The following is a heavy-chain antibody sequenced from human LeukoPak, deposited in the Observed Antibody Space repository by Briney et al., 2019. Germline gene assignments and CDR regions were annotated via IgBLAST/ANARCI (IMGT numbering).Heavy chain of an antibody. D-gene: IGHD3-3*01. CDR2: INPNSGGT. CDR1: GYTFTGYY. V-gene: IGHV1-2*02. Sequence: ASVQVSCKASGYTFTGYYMHWVRQAPGQGLEWMGWINPNSGGTNYAQKFQGRVTMTRDTSISTAYMELSRLRSDDTAVYYCARMDFWSGYLNYWGQGTLVTVSS. J-gene: IGHJ4*02. CDR3: ARMDFWSGYLNY.